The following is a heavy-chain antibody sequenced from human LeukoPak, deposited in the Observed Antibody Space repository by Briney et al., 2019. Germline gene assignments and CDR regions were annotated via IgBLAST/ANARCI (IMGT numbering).Heavy chain of an antibody. D-gene: IGHD6-19*01. CDR1: GSTFSSNS. V-gene: IGHV3-21*01. CDR2: ISSSSSYI. CDR3: ARESIAVSDY. Sequence: GGSLRLSCAASGSTFSSNSMNWVRQAPGKGLEWVSSISSSSSYIYYADSVKGRFTISRDNAKNSLYLQMNSLRAEDTAVYYCARESIAVSDYWGQGTLVTVSS. J-gene: IGHJ4*02.